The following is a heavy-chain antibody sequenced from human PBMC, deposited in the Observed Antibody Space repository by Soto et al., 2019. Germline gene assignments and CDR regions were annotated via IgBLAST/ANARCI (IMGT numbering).Heavy chain of an antibody. CDR1: GFTFTSSA. D-gene: IGHD6-19*01. J-gene: IGHJ6*02. Sequence: SVKVSCKASGFTFTSSAVQWVRQARGQRLEWIGWIVVGSGNTNYAQKFQERVTITRDTSISTAYMELSRLRSDDTAVYYCARDLSIAVKNPYYYYGMDVWGQGTTVTVSS. CDR2: IVVGSGNT. V-gene: IGHV1-58*01. CDR3: ARDLSIAVKNPYYYYGMDV.